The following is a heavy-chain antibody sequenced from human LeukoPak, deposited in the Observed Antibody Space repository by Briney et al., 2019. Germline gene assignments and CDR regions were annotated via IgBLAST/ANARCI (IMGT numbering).Heavy chain of an antibody. Sequence: SVTVSFTGSVGTFSIYAISWVRQAPGQGLEWMGGGIPIFSAANYSQKFQGRVTITADEPTSPAYMELSSLRAEDTAVYYCGIITMVRGVIIRGGWFAPWGQGTLVTVSS. V-gene: IGHV1-69*01. CDR2: GIPIFSAA. CDR3: GIITMVRGVIIRGGWFAP. J-gene: IGHJ5*02. D-gene: IGHD3-10*01. CDR1: VGTFSIYA.